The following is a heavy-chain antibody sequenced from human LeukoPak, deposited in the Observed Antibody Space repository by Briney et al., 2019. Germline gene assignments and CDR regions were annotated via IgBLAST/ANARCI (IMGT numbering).Heavy chain of an antibody. CDR2: ISYDGSNK. Sequence: GGSLRLSCAASGFTFSSYAMHWVRQAPGKGLEWVAVISYDGSNKYYADSVKGRLTISRDNSKNTLYLQMNSLRAEDTAVYYCARDHIVVVVAAASYYYYGMDVWGQGTTVTVSS. CDR1: GFTFSSYA. J-gene: IGHJ6*02. CDR3: ARDHIVVVVAAASYYYYGMDV. V-gene: IGHV3-30-3*01. D-gene: IGHD2-15*01.